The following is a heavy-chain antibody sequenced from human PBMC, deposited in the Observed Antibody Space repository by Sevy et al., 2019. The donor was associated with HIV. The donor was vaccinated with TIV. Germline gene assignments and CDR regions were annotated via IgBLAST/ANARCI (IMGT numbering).Heavy chain of an antibody. CDR3: VKAKENSYGPLMDV. Sequence: GGSLRLSCAASGFTFSSYAMSWVRQAPGKGLEWVSAISGSGGSTYYADSVKGRFTISRDNSKNTLYLQMNSLRAEDTAVYYCVKAKENSYGPLMDVWGQGTTVTVSS. CDR1: GFTFSSYA. D-gene: IGHD5-18*01. J-gene: IGHJ6*02. CDR2: ISGSGGST. V-gene: IGHV3-23*01.